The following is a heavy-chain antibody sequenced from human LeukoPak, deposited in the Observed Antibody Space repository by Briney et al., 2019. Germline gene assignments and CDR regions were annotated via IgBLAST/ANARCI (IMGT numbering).Heavy chain of an antibody. Sequence: SVKVSCKASGGTFSSYAISWVRQAPGQGLEWMGRIIPIFGIANYAQKFQGRVTITADKSTSTAYMELSSLRSEDTAVYYCAREVYGDHRFDYWGQGTLVTVSS. CDR2: IIPIFGIA. CDR3: AREVYGDHRFDY. J-gene: IGHJ4*02. CDR1: GGTFSSYA. V-gene: IGHV1-69*04. D-gene: IGHD4-17*01.